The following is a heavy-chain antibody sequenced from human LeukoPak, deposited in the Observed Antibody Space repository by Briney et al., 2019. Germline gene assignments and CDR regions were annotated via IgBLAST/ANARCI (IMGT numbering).Heavy chain of an antibody. J-gene: IGHJ4*02. CDR1: GFSFSNYG. D-gene: IGHD2-2*01. V-gene: IGHV3-30*02. CDR2: IRYGGNID. Sequence: GGSLRLSCVGSGFSFSNYGIHWVRQAPGKGLEWVAFIRYGGNIDYYADSVKGRFTISRDNSKNTLYLQMNSLRAEDTAIYYCAKVSMVVVLPAAIIDYWGQGTLVTVSS. CDR3: AKVSMVVVLPAAIIDY.